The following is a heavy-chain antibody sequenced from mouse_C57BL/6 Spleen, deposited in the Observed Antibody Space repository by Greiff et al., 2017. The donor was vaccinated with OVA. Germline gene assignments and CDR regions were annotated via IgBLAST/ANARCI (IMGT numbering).Heavy chain of an antibody. V-gene: IGHV3-6*01. D-gene: IGHD3-2*02. Sequence: LEESGPGLVKPSQSLSLTCSVTGYSITSGYYWNWIRQFPGNKLEWMGYISYDGSNNYNPSLKNRISITRDTSKNQFFLKLNSVTTEDTATYYCAREGEDSSGYGNYWGQGTTLTVSS. J-gene: IGHJ2*01. CDR3: AREGEDSSGYGNY. CDR2: ISYDGSN. CDR1: GYSITSGYY.